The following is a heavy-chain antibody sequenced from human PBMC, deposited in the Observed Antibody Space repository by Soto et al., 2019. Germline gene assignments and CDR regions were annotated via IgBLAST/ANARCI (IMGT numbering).Heavy chain of an antibody. CDR1: GGSFSGYY. CDR3: ARESHDILTGTPWVWDFDL. J-gene: IGHJ2*01. V-gene: IGHV4-34*01. D-gene: IGHD3-9*01. CDR2: INDRGSI. Sequence: QVQLQQWGAGQLRPLETLSLTCGVSGGSFSGYYWAWIPQSPGQGLEWIGEINDRGSINYNPSLKSRVSISVDTSKNHYSLNLRSVTAADTAVYYCARESHDILTGTPWVWDFDLWGRGTLVTVSS.